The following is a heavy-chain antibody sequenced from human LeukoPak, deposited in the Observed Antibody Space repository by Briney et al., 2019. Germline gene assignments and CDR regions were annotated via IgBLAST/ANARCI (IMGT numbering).Heavy chain of an antibody. V-gene: IGHV3-30*03. Sequence: GGSLRLSCAASGFTFSSYSMNWVRQAPGKGLEWVAVISYDGVNTYFADSVKGRFTISRDNSKNTLFLQMSSLRHEDTAVYFCARDLGLAVASSWGGLDYWGQGTLVTVSS. CDR3: ARDLGLAVASSWGGLDY. D-gene: IGHD6-19*01. J-gene: IGHJ4*02. CDR2: ISYDGVNT. CDR1: GFTFSSYS.